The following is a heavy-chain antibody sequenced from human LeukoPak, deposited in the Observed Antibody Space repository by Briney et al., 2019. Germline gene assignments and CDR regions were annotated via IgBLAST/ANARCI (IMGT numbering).Heavy chain of an antibody. CDR2: MNPNSGNT. D-gene: IGHD2-2*01. CDR3: ATSSYCSSTSCYPESNWFDP. CDR1: GYTFTSYD. Sequence: ASVKVSCRASGYTFTSYDINWVRQATGQGLEWMGWMNPNSGNTGYAQKFQGRVTMTGNTSISTAYMELSSLRSEDTAVYYCATSSYCSSTSCYPESNWFDPWGQGTLVTVSS. J-gene: IGHJ5*02. V-gene: IGHV1-8*01.